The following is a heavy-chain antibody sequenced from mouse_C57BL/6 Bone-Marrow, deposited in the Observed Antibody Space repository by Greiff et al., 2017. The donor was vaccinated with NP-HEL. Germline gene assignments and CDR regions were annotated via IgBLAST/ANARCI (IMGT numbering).Heavy chain of an antibody. CDR3: ANTTVDWFAY. CDR2: IYPRSGNT. J-gene: IGHJ3*01. Sequence: VKLQQSGAELARPGASVKLSCKASGYTFTSYGISWVKQRTGQGLEWIGEIYPRSGNTYYNEKFKGKATLTADKSSSTAYMELRSLTSEDSAVYFCANTTVDWFAYWGQGTLVTVSA. CDR1: GYTFTSYG. V-gene: IGHV1-81*01. D-gene: IGHD1-1*01.